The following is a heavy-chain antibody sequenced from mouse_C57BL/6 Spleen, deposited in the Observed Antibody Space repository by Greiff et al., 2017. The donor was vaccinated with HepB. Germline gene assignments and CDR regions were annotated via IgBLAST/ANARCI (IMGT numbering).Heavy chain of an antibody. Sequence: EVKLQQSGPELVKPGASVKISCKASGYTFTDYYMNWVKQSHGKSLEWIGDINPNNGGTSYNQKFKGKATLTVDKSSSTAYMELRSLTSEDSAVYYCAREGYYNAMDYWGQGTSVTVSS. CDR3: AREGYYNAMDY. J-gene: IGHJ4*01. CDR1: GYTFTDYY. D-gene: IGHD2-2*01. V-gene: IGHV1-26*01. CDR2: INPNNGGT.